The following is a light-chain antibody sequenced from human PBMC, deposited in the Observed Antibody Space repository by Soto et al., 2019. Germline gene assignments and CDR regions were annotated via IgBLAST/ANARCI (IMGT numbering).Light chain of an antibody. CDR3: QQRSNWPPDYT. V-gene: IGKV3-11*01. CDR1: QSVATF. J-gene: IGKJ2*01. Sequence: EIVLTQSPATLSLSLGERATLSCRASQSVATFLAWYQQKPGQAPRLLIYDASNRATGIPARFSGSGSGKDFTLTISSLEPEDFAFYYCQQRSNWPPDYTFGQGTKLEIK. CDR2: DAS.